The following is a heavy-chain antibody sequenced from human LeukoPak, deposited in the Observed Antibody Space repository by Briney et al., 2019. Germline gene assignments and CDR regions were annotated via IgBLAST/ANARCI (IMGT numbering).Heavy chain of an antibody. D-gene: IGHD4-23*01. J-gene: IGHJ4*02. CDR1: GVSISGYY. Sequence: SETLSLTCTVSGVSISGYYWGWIRQPPGKGLEWIGSIYHRGSTYYNPSLKSRVTISVDTSKNQFSPKLSSVTAADTAVYYCAREGYGGNPAPFDYWGQGTLVTVSS. V-gene: IGHV4-38-2*02. CDR2: IYHRGST. CDR3: AREGYGGNPAPFDY.